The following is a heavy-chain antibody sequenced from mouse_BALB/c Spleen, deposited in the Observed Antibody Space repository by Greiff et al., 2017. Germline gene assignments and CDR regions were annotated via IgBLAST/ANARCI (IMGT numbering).Heavy chain of an antibody. CDR2: INPSTGYT. J-gene: IGHJ2*01. Sequence: LVESGAELAKPGASVKMSCKASGYTFTSYWMHWVKQRPGQGLEWIGYINPSTGYTEYNQKFKDKATLTADKSSSTAYMQLSSLTSEDSAVYYCASQVPDYWGQGTTLTVSS. CDR1: GYTFTSYW. V-gene: IGHV1-7*01. D-gene: IGHD2-14*01. CDR3: ASQVPDY.